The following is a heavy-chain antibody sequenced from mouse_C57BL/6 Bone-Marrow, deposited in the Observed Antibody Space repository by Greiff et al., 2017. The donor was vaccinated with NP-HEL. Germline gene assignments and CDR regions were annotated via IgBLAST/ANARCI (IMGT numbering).Heavy chain of an antibody. CDR2: IWRGGST. V-gene: IGHV2-5*01. CDR1: GFSLTSYG. J-gene: IGHJ3*01. D-gene: IGHD2-2*01. Sequence: VQGVESGPGLVQPSQSLSITCTVSGFSLTSYGVHWVRQSPGKGLEWLGVIWRGGSTDYNAAFMSRLSITKDNSKSQVFFKMNSLQADDTAIYYCAKSPFYGYDGAWFAYWGQGTLVTVSA. CDR3: AKSPFYGYDGAWFAY.